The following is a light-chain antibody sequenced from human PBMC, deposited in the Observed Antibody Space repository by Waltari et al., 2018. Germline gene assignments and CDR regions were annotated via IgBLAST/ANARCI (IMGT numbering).Light chain of an antibody. Sequence: DIVMTQSPDSLAVSRGERATITCKSSQSVLYSSNSKDYLAWYQQKPGQPPKLLIYWASTRESGVPDRFSGSGSGTDFTLTISSLQAEDVAVYYCQQYCTIPITFGQGTRLEIK. J-gene: IGKJ5*01. CDR2: WAS. V-gene: IGKV4-1*01. CDR3: QQYCTIPIT. CDR1: QSVLYSSNSKDY.